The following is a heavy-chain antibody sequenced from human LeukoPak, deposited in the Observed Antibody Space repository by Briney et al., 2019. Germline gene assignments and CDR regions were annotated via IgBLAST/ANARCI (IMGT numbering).Heavy chain of an antibody. CDR2: IIPIFGTA. CDR1: GGTFSSYA. V-gene: IGHV1-69*01. D-gene: IGHD2-15*01. Sequence: ASVKVSCKASGGTFSSYAISWERQAPGQGLEWMGGIIPIFGTANYAQKFRGRVTITADESTSTAYMELSSLRSEDTAVYYCARDFGPEGYCSGGSCPKDSDAFDIWGQGTMVTVSS. J-gene: IGHJ3*02. CDR3: ARDFGPEGYCSGGSCPKDSDAFDI.